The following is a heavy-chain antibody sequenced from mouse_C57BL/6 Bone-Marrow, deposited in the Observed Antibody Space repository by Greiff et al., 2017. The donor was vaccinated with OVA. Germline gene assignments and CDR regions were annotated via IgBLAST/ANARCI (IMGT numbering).Heavy chain of an antibody. D-gene: IGHD6-5*01. CDR1: GFSLNTSNMG. CDR2: IYWDDDK. Sequence: QVTLKVSGPGILQSSQTLSLTCSFSGFSLNTSNMGVSWIRQPSGKGLEWLAHIYWDDDKRYNPSLKSRLTISKHTSRNQIFLKITSVDTADTATYYCAQGGSYGTGGYCARLFGGKEPSDSVSS. V-gene: IGHV8-12*01. J-gene: IGHJ4*01. CDR3: AQGGSYGTGGYCARLF.